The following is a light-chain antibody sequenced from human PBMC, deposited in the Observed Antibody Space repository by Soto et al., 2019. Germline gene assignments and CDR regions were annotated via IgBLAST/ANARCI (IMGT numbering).Light chain of an antibody. V-gene: IGKV1-39*01. CDR3: QQSYSTPLWT. CDR1: QSISSY. J-gene: IGKJ1*01. Sequence: DIQMTQSPSSLSASVGDRVTITCRASQSISSYLNWYQQKPGKAPKLLIYAASSLQSGVPSRFSGSGSGTDFTLTISSPQPEDFATYYCQQSYSTPLWTFGQGTKVDIK. CDR2: AAS.